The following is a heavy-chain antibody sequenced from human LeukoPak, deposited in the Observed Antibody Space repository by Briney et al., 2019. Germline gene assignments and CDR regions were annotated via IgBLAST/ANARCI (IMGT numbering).Heavy chain of an antibody. J-gene: IGHJ3*02. CDR2: INTDGTNT. CDR3: ARVRRCYDTTGSDDAFDI. CDR1: GFTFSNFW. V-gene: IGHV3-74*01. Sequence: PRGSLRLSCAASGFTFSNFWMHWVRQAPGKGLVWVSRINTDGTNTNYADSVKGRLTISRDNAKNTLYLQMNSLRAEDTAVYYCARVRRCYDTTGSDDAFDIWGQGTMVTVSS. D-gene: IGHD3-22*01.